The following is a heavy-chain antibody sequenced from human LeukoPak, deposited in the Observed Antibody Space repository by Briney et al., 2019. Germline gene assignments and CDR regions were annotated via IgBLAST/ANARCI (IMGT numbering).Heavy chain of an antibody. J-gene: IGHJ4*02. V-gene: IGHV3-23*01. CDR2: ISASGGST. D-gene: IGHD4-17*01. CDR3: ARARNDYGDYVFDY. CDR1: GFTFSSYG. Sequence: PGGSLRLSCAASGFTFSSYGMSWVRQAPKKGLEWVSVISASGGSTNYADSVKGRFTISRDNAKSSLYLQMNSLRAEDTAVYYCARARNDYGDYVFDYWGQGTLVTVSS.